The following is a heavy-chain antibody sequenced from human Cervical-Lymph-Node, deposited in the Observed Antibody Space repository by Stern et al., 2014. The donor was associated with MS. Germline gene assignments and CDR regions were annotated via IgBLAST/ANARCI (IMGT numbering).Heavy chain of an antibody. CDR3: AAEPMYYSDSVGAFDI. Sequence: QLVQSGPEVKKPGTSVKVSCKASGFTFTSSAVQWVRPARGQRLEWIGWIVVGRGKTNKAQKFPARITITRDMSTSTAYMELSSLRSEDTAVYYCAAEPMYYSDSVGAFDIWGQGTMVTVSS. CDR1: GFTFTSSA. J-gene: IGHJ3*02. CDR2: IVVGRGKT. D-gene: IGHD3-22*01. V-gene: IGHV1-58*01.